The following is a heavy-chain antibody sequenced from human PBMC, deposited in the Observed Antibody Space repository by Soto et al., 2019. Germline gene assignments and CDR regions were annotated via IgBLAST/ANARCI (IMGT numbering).Heavy chain of an antibody. CDR3: ATSDTAMVITDHPIHYYYYGRDV. CDR1: GYTLTELS. J-gene: IGHJ6*02. D-gene: IGHD5-18*01. V-gene: IGHV1-24*01. Sequence: ASVKVSCKVSGYTLTELSMHWVRQAPGKRIEWMGGFDPEDGETIYAQKFQGRVTMTEDTSTDTAYMELSSLRSEYTAVYYCATSDTAMVITDHPIHYYYYGRDVWGQGTTVTVSS. CDR2: FDPEDGET.